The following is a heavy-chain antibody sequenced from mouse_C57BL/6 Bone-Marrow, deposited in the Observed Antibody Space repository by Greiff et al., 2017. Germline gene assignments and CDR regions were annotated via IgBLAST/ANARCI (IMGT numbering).Heavy chain of an antibody. CDR3: ARHEDPNWDGDYFDY. D-gene: IGHD4-1*01. V-gene: IGHV1-62-2*01. J-gene: IGHJ2*01. Sequence: VQLQQSGAELVKPGASVKLSCKASGYTFTEYPIHWVKQRSGQGLEWIGWFYPGSGSIKYNEKFKDKATLTADKSSSTVYMELSRLTSEDSAVYYGARHEDPNWDGDYFDYWGQGTTLTVSS. CDR1: GYTFTEYP. CDR2: FYPGSGSI.